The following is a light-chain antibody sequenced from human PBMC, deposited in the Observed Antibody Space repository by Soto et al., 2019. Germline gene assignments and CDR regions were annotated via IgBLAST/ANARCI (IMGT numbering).Light chain of an antibody. CDR3: QQYGSSSWT. CDR1: QSVSSSY. J-gene: IGKJ1*01. CDR2: GAS. Sequence: EIVLTQSPGTLSLSPGERATLSCRASQSVSSSYLAWYQQKPGQAPRLLIYGASSRATGIPDSFSGSGSGTDFILTISRLEPEDFAVYYCQQYGSSSWTFGQGTKVEIK. V-gene: IGKV3-20*01.